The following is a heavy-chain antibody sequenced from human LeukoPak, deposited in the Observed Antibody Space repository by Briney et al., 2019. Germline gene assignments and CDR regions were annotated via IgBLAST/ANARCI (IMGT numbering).Heavy chain of an antibody. J-gene: IGHJ5*02. Sequence: ASVKVSCKASGYTFTGYYMHWVRQAPGQGLEWMGWINPNSGGTNYAQKFQGRVTMTTDTSTSTAYMELRSLRSDDTAVYYCARDVSRYCSGGSCPGQYNWFDPWGQGTLVTVSS. V-gene: IGHV1-2*02. CDR1: GYTFTGYY. CDR2: INPNSGGT. D-gene: IGHD2-15*01. CDR3: ARDVSRYCSGGSCPGQYNWFDP.